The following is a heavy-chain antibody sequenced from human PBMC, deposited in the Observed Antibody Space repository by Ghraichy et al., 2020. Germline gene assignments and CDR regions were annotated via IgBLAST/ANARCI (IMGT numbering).Heavy chain of an antibody. V-gene: IGHV1-46*03. CDR1: GYTFTSYY. Sequence: ASVKVSCKASGYTFTSYYIHWVQQAPGQGLEWMGIINPSAGSTSYAQKFQGRVTMTTDTSTSTVYVDLSSLRSEDTAVYYCARGPLQRHGDPKNPYFDYWGQGTLVTVSS. CDR3: ARGPLQRHGDPKNPYFDY. J-gene: IGHJ4*02. CDR2: INPSAGST. D-gene: IGHD4-17*01.